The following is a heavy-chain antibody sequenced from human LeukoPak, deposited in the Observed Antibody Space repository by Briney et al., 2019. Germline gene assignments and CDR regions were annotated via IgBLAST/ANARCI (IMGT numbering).Heavy chain of an antibody. D-gene: IGHD2-15*01. CDR3: ARDRGLGGSCYDY. J-gene: IGHJ4*02. CDR2: INPSGGNT. Sequence: GXVKVSCKASGYTFTGYYMHWVRQAPGQGLEWMGIINPSGGNTNYAQKFQGRVTMTRDTSTSTVYMELSSLRSEDTAVYYCARDRGLGGSCYDYWGQGTLVTVSS. CDR1: GYTFTGYY. V-gene: IGHV1-46*01.